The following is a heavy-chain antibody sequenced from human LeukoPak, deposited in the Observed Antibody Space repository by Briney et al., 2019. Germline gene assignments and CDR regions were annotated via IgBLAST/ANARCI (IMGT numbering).Heavy chain of an antibody. D-gene: IGHD6-19*01. J-gene: IGHJ3*02. CDR1: GGSISGYY. CDR3: ARHGYSSGWYRGAFDI. Sequence: SETLSLTCTVSGGSISGYYWSWIRQPPGKGLEWIGYIYYSGSTTYNPSLKSRVTISVDTSKNQFSLKLSSVTAADTAVYYCARHGYSSGWYRGAFDIWGQGTMVTVSS. CDR2: IYYSGST. V-gene: IGHV4-59*08.